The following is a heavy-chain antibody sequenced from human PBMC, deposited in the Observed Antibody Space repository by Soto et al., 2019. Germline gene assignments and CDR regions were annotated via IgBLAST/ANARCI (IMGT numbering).Heavy chain of an antibody. V-gene: IGHV1-18*01. CDR3: ARDRNGGYPDY. D-gene: IGHD5-12*01. Sequence: AAVNVSCMPSVYTITNYGMSWVRQAPGQGLEWMGWISAYNGNTNYAQKFQGRVTMTTDTSTSTVYMELRSLRSDYTAVYYCARDRNGGYPDYWGQGTPVTVPQ. J-gene: IGHJ4*02. CDR2: ISAYNGNT. CDR1: VYTITNYG.